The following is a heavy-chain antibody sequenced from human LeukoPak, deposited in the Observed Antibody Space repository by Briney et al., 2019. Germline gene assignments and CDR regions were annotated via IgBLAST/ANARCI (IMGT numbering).Heavy chain of an antibody. Sequence: PGGSLRLSCAASGFTVSSNYMSWVRQAPGKGLEWVSVIYSGGSTYYADSVKGRFTIPRDNSKNTLYLQMNSLRAEDTAVYYCARETLHYYGSGSYYGQGFDYWGQGTLVTVSS. V-gene: IGHV3-53*01. CDR3: ARETLHYYGSGSYYGQGFDY. D-gene: IGHD3-10*01. CDR1: GFTVSSNY. CDR2: IYSGGST. J-gene: IGHJ4*02.